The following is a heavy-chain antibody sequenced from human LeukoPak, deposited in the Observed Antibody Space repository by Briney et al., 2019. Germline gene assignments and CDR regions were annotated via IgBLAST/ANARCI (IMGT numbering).Heavy chain of an antibody. Sequence: PGGSLRLSCAASGFTFSSYAMSWVRQAPGKGLEWVSAISGSGGSTYYADSVKGRFTISRDNSKNTLYLQMNSLRAEDTAVYYCAKAPTYYDFWSGYAFDYWGQGTLVTVSS. J-gene: IGHJ4*02. CDR2: ISGSGGST. CDR1: GFTFSSYA. D-gene: IGHD3-3*01. CDR3: AKAPTYYDFWSGYAFDY. V-gene: IGHV3-23*01.